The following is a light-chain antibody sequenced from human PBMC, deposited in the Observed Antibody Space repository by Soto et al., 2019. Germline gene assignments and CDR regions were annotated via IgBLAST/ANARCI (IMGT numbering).Light chain of an antibody. Sequence: EIVMTQSPATLSVSPGERATLSCRASQSVYNNLAWYQQKPGQAPRLLIYGASTRATGIPARFSGSGSGTEFTLTISSLQSEDFATYYCQQTYSIPVTFGQGTKLEIK. V-gene: IGKV3-15*01. CDR2: GAS. CDR1: QSVYNN. J-gene: IGKJ2*01. CDR3: QQTYSIPVT.